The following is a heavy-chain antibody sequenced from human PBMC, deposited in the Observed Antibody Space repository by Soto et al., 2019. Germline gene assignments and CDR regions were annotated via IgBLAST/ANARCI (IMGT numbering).Heavy chain of an antibody. CDR1: GGSINYSY. Sequence: PSETLSLTCTVSGGSINYSYWTWIRQPPGKGLEWIGYISYTGSANYNASLKSRLTISVDTSKNQFSLKLSSVTAADTALYSCARVNYGDYYYGMDVWGQGTTVTVSS. D-gene: IGHD4-17*01. J-gene: IGHJ6*02. CDR2: ISYTGSA. V-gene: IGHV4-59*01. CDR3: ARVNYGDYYYGMDV.